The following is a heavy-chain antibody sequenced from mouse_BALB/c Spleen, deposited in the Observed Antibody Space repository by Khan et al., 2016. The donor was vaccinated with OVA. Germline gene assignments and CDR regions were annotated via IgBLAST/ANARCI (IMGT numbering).Heavy chain of an antibody. CDR1: GYTLTNYG. J-gene: IGHJ3*01. V-gene: IGHV9-3-1*01. D-gene: IGHD2-1*01. CDR2: INTYTGEP. CDR3: ARSNGNYWFAY. Sequence: QIQLVQSGPELKKPGETVKISCKASGYTLTNYGMNWVKQAPGKGLKWMGWINTYTGEPTYAEDFKGRIAFSLETSASTAYLQIINLKNEDTATYFCARSNGNYWFAYWGQGTLVTVSA.